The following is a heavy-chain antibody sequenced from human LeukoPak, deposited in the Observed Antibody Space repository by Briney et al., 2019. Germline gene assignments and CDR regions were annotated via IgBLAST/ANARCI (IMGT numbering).Heavy chain of an antibody. D-gene: IGHD5-18*01. CDR1: GYTFTNYA. Sequence: VASVKVSCKASGYTFTNYAMNWVRQAPGQGLEWMGGINTNTGNPTHAQGFTGRFVFSLDTPVSTAYLQISSLKAEDTAVYYCASLNSYGYWGEYYFDYWGQGTLVTVSS. CDR2: INTNTGNP. J-gene: IGHJ4*02. V-gene: IGHV7-4-1*02. CDR3: ASLNSYGYWGEYYFDY.